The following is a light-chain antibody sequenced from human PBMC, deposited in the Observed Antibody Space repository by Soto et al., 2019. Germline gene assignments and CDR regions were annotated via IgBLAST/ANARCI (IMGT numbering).Light chain of an antibody. CDR1: QGISNF. V-gene: IGKV1-27*01. CDR2: AAS. J-gene: IGKJ4*01. CDR3: QKYNSSPLI. Sequence: DIQMTQSPSSLSVSVGDRVTITCRASQGISNFLAWFQQKPGKVPKLLIYAASTLQSGVPSRFSGSGSGADFILSISILQPEDVAIYYCQKYNSSPLIFVAGTKLEIK.